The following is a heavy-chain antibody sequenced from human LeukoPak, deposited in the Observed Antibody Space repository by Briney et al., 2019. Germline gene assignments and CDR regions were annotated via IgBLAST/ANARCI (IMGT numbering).Heavy chain of an antibody. CDR3: AREPAGSGSYLVY. J-gene: IGHJ4*02. Sequence: SETLSLTCTVSGGSISSYYWSWIRQPPGKGLEWIGYIYYSGSTNYNPSLKSRVTISVDTSKNQFSLKLSSVTAEDTAVYYCAREPAGSGSYLVYWGQGTLVTVSS. CDR2: IYYSGST. V-gene: IGHV4-59*01. D-gene: IGHD3-10*01. CDR1: GGSISSYY.